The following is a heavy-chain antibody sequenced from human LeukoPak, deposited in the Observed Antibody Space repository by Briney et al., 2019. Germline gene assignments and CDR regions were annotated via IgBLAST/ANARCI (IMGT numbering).Heavy chain of an antibody. J-gene: IGHJ6*03. D-gene: IGHD4-23*01. V-gene: IGHV4-4*09. CDR2: IYTSGST. CDR1: GGSISSYY. CDR3: ARLHFSDYGGNSYYYYMDV. Sequence: PSETLSLTCTVSGGSISSYYWSWIRQPPGKGLEWIGYIYTSGSTNYNPSLKSRVTISVDTSKNQFSLKLSSVTAADTAVYYCARLHFSDYGGNSYYYYMDVWGKGTTVTVSS.